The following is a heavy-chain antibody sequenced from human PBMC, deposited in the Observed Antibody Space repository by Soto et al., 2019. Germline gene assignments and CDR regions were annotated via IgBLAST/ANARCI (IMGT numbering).Heavy chain of an antibody. D-gene: IGHD3-3*01. V-gene: IGHV4-34*01. Sequence: SETLSLTCAVYGGSFSGYYGSWIRQPPGKGLEWIGEINHSGSTNYNPSLKSRVTISVDTSKNQFSLKLSSVTAADTAVYYCARGRGTRKSYYYDFWSGYYGILDYWGQGTLVTVSS. CDR1: GGSFSGYY. CDR3: ARGRGTRKSYYYDFWSGYYGILDY. J-gene: IGHJ4*02. CDR2: INHSGST.